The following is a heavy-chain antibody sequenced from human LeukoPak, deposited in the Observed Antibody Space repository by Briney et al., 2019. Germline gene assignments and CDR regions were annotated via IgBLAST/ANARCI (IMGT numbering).Heavy chain of an antibody. J-gene: IGHJ4*02. CDR1: GFTFSNYA. CDR3: AKDLGDFWSGIRNSGPSLFDY. V-gene: IGHV3-23*01. CDR2: ISGSGGST. D-gene: IGHD3-3*01. Sequence: GGSLRLSCAASGFTFSNYAMSWVRQAPGKGLEWVSAISGSGGSTYYADSVKGRFTISRDNSKNTLYLQMNSLRAEDTAVYYCAKDLGDFWSGIRNSGPSLFDYWGQGTLVTVSS.